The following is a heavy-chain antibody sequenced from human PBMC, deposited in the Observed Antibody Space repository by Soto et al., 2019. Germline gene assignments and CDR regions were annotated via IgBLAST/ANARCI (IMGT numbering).Heavy chain of an antibody. Sequence: SETLSLTCTVSGGSISSYYCSWIRQPPGKGLEWIGYIYYDGSTTYNPSLKSRVTISVDTSKNQFSLKLSSVTAADTAVYYCGGGIYYNGPRLDVWGQGSTVTVSS. CDR3: GGGIYYNGPRLDV. D-gene: IGHD3-10*01. CDR2: IYYDGST. CDR1: GGSISSYY. J-gene: IGHJ6*02. V-gene: IGHV4-59*01.